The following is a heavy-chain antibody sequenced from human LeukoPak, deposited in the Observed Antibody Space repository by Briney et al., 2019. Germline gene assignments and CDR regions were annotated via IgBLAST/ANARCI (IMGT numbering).Heavy chain of an antibody. J-gene: IGHJ1*01. Sequence: PGGSLRLSCAASGFTFSSYSMNWVRQAPGKGLEWVSYISSSSSTIYYADSVKGRFTISRDNAKNSLYLQMNSLRDEDTAVYYCARAHPTGYCSGGSCYSSGLCFQHWGQGTLVTVSS. CDR3: ARAHPTGYCSGGSCYSSGLCFQH. CDR2: ISSSSSTI. CDR1: GFTFSSYS. V-gene: IGHV3-48*02. D-gene: IGHD2-15*01.